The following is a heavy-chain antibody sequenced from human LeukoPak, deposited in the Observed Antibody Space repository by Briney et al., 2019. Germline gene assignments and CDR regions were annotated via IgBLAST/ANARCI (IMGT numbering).Heavy chain of an antibody. D-gene: IGHD6-13*01. Sequence: PSETLSLTCTVSGGSVSRSPYYWGWIRQPPGKGLGWIGEINHSGSTNYNPSLKSRVTISVDTSKNQFSLKLSSVTAADTAVYYCARVSEQHLVGARFDYWGQGTLVTVSS. J-gene: IGHJ4*02. CDR2: INHSGST. CDR3: ARVSEQHLVGARFDY. CDR1: GGSVSRSPYY. V-gene: IGHV4-39*07.